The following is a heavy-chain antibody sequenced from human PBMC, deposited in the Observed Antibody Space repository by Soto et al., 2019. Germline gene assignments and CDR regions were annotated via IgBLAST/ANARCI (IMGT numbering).Heavy chain of an antibody. V-gene: IGHV3-30*18. D-gene: IGHD3-22*01. CDR3: AKVSPYYYDSSGYVAPAFDI. CDR2: ISYDGSNK. Sequence: PGGSLRLSCAASGFTFSSYGMHWVRQAPGKGLEWVAVISYDGSNKYYADSVKGRFTISRDNSKNTLYLQINSLRAEDTAVYYCAKVSPYYYDSSGYVAPAFDIWGQGTMVTVSS. J-gene: IGHJ3*02. CDR1: GFTFSSYG.